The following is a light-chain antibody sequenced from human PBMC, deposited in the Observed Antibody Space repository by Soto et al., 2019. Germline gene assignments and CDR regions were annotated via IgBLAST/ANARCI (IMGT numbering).Light chain of an antibody. V-gene: IGLV1-44*01. CDR3: AAWADSLNGPV. CDR1: SSNIGLDA. Sequence: QSVLTQPPSASGTPGQRVTISCSGDSSNIGLDAVNWYQQLPGAAPKLVIYANKQRPAGVPERFSASKSGTSASLAISGLQSEDEADYYCAAWADSLNGPVFGGGTKLTVL. CDR2: ANK. J-gene: IGLJ3*02.